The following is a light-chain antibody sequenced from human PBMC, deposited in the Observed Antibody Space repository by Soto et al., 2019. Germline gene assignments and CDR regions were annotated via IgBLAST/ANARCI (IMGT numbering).Light chain of an antibody. CDR2: GAS. J-gene: IGKJ2*01. V-gene: IGKV3-20*01. CDR3: QQYGSSPYT. CDR1: QSVSSSY. Sequence: EIVWTQSPGTLSLSPGERATLSCRASQSVSSSYLAWYQQKPGQAPRLLIYGASSRATGIPDRFSGSGSGTDFTLTISRLEPEDFAAYYCQQYGSSPYTFGQGTKVDIK.